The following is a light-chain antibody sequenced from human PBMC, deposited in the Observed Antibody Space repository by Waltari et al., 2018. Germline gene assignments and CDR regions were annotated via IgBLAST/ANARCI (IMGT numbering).Light chain of an antibody. V-gene: IGKV3-15*01. CDR1: QTVTNK. CDR3: QQYNNWPLT. J-gene: IGKJ3*01. CDR2: DAS. Sequence: DIMMTQSPATLSVSPGDRATLSCGASQTVTNKLAWYQQKPGQAPRLRLYDASTRATGIPARFSGSQSGTEFTLTITSLQSEDFGIYYCQQYNNWPLTFGPGTKVDIK.